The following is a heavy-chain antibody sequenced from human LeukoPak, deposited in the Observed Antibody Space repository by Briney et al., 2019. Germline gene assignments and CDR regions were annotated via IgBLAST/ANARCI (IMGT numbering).Heavy chain of an antibody. CDR2: IIPIFGSA. J-gene: IGHJ6*04. CDR1: GGTFSTYA. Sequence: SVKVSCTASGGTFSTYAISWVRQAPGQGLEWMGGIIPIFGSANFAQKFQDRVTITADESTSTTYMELTSLRSEDTAVYFCARARGYRYGYKFEYYHHGLDVWGDGTTVTVSS. D-gene: IGHD5-18*01. CDR3: ARARGYRYGYKFEYYHHGLDV. V-gene: IGHV1-69*13.